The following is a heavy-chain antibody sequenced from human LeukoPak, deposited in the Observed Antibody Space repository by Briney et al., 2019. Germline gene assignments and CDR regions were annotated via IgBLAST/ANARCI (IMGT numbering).Heavy chain of an antibody. CDR2: IIPIFGTA. CDR3: ARDVVRGVMDYYMDV. V-gene: IGHV1-69*01. D-gene: IGHD3-10*01. J-gene: IGHJ6*03. Sequence: SVKVSCKASGGTFSSYAISWVRQAPGQGLEWMGGIIPIFGTANYAQKFQGRVTITADESTSTAYMELSSLRSEDTAVYYCARDVVRGVMDYYMDVWGKGTTVTVSS. CDR1: GGTFSSYA.